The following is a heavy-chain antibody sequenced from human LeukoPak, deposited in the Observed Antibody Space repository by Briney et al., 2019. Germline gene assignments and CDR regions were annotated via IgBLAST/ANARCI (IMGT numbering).Heavy chain of an antibody. Sequence: ASVKVSCKASGGTFSSYAISWVRQAPGQGLEWMGGIIPIFGTANYAQKFQGRVTITTDESTSTAYMELSSLRSEDTAVYYCARGKVPPGAFDIWGQGTMVTVSS. D-gene: IGHD1-1*01. CDR2: IIPIFGTA. CDR1: GGTFSSYA. CDR3: ARGKVPPGAFDI. V-gene: IGHV1-69*05. J-gene: IGHJ3*02.